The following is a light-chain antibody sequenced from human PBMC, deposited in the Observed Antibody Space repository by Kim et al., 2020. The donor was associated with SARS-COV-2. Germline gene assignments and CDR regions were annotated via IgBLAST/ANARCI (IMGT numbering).Light chain of an antibody. CDR3: AAWDDSLSVGV. V-gene: IGLV1-47*01. J-gene: IGLJ3*02. Sequence: GQGVTSTCSRSSSNIGSNYVYWYQQLPGTAPKLLIYRNNARPSGVPDRFSGSKSGTSDSLAISGLRSEDEADYYCAAWDDSLSVGVFGGGTQLTVL. CDR1: SSNIGSNY. CDR2: RNN.